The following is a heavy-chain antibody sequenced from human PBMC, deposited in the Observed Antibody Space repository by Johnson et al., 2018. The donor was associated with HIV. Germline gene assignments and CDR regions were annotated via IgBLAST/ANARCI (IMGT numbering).Heavy chain of an antibody. V-gene: IGHV3-7*03. CDR3: ARVSHYQYYYDSSGYYCDAFDI. CDR1: ESTFSSYW. Sequence: MQLVESGGGLVQPGGSLRLSCEASESTFSSYWMNWLRQAPGKGLEWVANIRQDGSEKYYVGSVKGRFTVSRDNAKNSLYLQMNSLRAEDTALYYCARVSHYQYYYDSSGYYCDAFDIWGQGTMVTVSS. J-gene: IGHJ3*02. CDR2: IRQDGSEK. D-gene: IGHD3-22*01.